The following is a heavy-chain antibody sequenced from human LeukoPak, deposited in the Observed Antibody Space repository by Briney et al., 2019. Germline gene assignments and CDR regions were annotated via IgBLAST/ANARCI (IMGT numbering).Heavy chain of an antibody. V-gene: IGHV4-34*01. CDR3: ARANGYMDV. CDR2: INHSGST. Sequence: PSETLSLTCAVYGGSFSGYYWSWIRQPPGKGLEWIGEINHSGSTNYNPSLKSRVTISVDTSKNQFSLKLSSVTAADTAVYYCARANGYMDVWGKGTTVTISS. CDR1: GGSFSGYY. D-gene: IGHD2-8*01. J-gene: IGHJ6*03.